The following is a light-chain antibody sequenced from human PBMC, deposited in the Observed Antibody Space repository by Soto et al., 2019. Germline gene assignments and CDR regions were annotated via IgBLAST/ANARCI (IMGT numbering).Light chain of an antibody. CDR3: QQYNDRPLLT. Sequence: EIVMTQSPGTLSLSPGERATLSCRASQSVSSNLAWYQQKPGQAPRLLIYGASSRATGIPARFSGSGSGTEFTLTISSLQSEDFGVYYCQQYNDRPLLTFGQGTKVDIK. CDR1: QSVSSN. J-gene: IGKJ1*01. V-gene: IGKV3-15*01. CDR2: GAS.